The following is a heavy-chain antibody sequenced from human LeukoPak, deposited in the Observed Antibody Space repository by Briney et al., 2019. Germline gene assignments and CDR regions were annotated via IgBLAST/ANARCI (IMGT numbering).Heavy chain of an antibody. V-gene: IGHV4-39*01. J-gene: IGHJ4*02. CDR1: GGSISSSSYY. Sequence: SETLSLTCTVSGGSISSSSYYWGWIRQPPGKGLEWIGSIYYSGSTYYNPSLKSRVTISVDTSKNQFSLKLSSVTAADTAVYYCARHSPVGIFYFDYWGQGTLVTVSS. CDR3: ARHSPVGIFYFDY. CDR2: IYYSGST. D-gene: IGHD1-26*01.